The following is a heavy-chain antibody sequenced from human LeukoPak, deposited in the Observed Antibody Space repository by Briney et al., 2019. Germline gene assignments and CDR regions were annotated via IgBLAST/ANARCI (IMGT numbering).Heavy chain of an antibody. D-gene: IGHD4-17*01. CDR2: ISGRGGTT. Sequence: PGGSLRLSCAASGFTFSNYAMSWVRQAPGKGLEWVSGISGRGGTTDYADSVKGRFTISRDNSKNTVYLQMNSLRAEDTAVYYCATSVTPGYWGQGTLVTVSS. J-gene: IGHJ4*02. CDR1: GFTFSNYA. V-gene: IGHV3-23*01. CDR3: ATSVTPGY.